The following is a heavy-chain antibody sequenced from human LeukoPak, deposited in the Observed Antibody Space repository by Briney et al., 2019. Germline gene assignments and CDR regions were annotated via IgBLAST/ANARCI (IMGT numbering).Heavy chain of an antibody. Sequence: ASVKVSCKASGGAFSSYAISWVRQAPGQGLEWMGGIIPIFGTANYAQKFQGRVTITADESTSTAYMELSSLRSEDTAVYYCARAESYYYYGMDVWGQGTTVTVSS. J-gene: IGHJ6*02. CDR1: GGAFSSYA. CDR2: IIPIFGTA. CDR3: ARAESYYYYGMDV. V-gene: IGHV1-69*13.